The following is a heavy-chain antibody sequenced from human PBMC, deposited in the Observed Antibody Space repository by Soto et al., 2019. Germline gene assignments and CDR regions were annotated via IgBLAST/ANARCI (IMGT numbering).Heavy chain of an antibody. V-gene: IGHV3-30*18. CDR1: GFNFDNYG. D-gene: IGHD1-7*01. Sequence: QVQLVESGGGVVQPGGSLRLSCQASGFNFDNYGMHWVRQAPGKGLEWVAVITYDGSFQYYADSVKGRFTISRDNSKNTLCLHLNTLKPEDTAVYHCAKDRVGGTFYTPLGFWGQGTLLTVSS. CDR3: AKDRVGGTFYTPLGF. CDR2: ITYDGSFQ. J-gene: IGHJ4*02.